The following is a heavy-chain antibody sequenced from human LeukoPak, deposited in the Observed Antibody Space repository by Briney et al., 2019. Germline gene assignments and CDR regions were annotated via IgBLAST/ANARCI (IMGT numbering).Heavy chain of an antibody. V-gene: IGHV3-21*01. CDR1: GFTFSTYS. D-gene: IGHD6-19*01. J-gene: IGHJ4*02. CDR2: ISSSSSSI. Sequence: PGGSLRLSCAASGFTFSTYSMNCVRQAPGKGLEWVSSISSSSSSIYYSDSVKGRFTASRDNAKNSLYLQMNSLRDEDTAVYYCAGSLRGGGWYMYWGQGTLVTVSS. CDR3: AGSLRGGGWYMY.